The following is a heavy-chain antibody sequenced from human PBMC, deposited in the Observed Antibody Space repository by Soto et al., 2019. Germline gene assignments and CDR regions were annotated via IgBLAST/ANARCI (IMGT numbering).Heavy chain of an antibody. Sequence: QVQLQQWGAGLLKPSETLSLTCAVYGGSFSGYYWSWIRQPPGKGLEWIGEINHSGSTNYNPSLKRRLTISVDTSKHQFSLKLSSVTAADTAVYYCARGLVVVVAAIRRDYFDYWGQGSLVTVSS. J-gene: IGHJ4*02. D-gene: IGHD2-15*01. CDR3: ARGLVVVVAAIRRDYFDY. CDR1: GGSFSGYY. V-gene: IGHV4-34*01. CDR2: INHSGST.